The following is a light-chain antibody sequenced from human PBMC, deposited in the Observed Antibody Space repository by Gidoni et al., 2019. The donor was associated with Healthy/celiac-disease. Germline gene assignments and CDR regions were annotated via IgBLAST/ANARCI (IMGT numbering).Light chain of an antibody. CDR3: QQSYSTPRT. CDR2: AAS. CDR1: QSISSY. Sequence: EIQMTQYPSSLSASVGDRVTITCRASQSISSYLNWYQTKPGKAPMLLIYAASSLQSGVPSRFSGSGSGTDFTLTISSLQPEDFATYYCQQSYSTPRTFGQGTKLEIK. V-gene: IGKV1-39*01. J-gene: IGKJ2*01.